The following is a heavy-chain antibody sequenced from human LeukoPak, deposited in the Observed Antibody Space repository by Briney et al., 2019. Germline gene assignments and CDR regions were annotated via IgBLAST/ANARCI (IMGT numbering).Heavy chain of an antibody. CDR1: GFTFSTYA. J-gene: IGHJ4*02. Sequence: GGSLRLSCAASGFTFSTYAMSWVRQAPGKGLEWVSAISGSGGSTYYADSVKGRFTISRDNSKNTLSLQMNSLRADDAAVYYYAKDVYYDFWSSYNYWGQGTLVTASS. V-gene: IGHV3-23*01. CDR3: AKDVYYDFWSSYNY. CDR2: ISGSGGST. D-gene: IGHD3-3*01.